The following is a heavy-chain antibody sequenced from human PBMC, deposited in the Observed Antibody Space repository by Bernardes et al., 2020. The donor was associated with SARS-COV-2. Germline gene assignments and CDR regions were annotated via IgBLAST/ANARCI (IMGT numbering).Heavy chain of an antibody. CDR3: ARGLRWAFDY. J-gene: IGHJ4*02. CDR1: GFTVSSKY. CDR2: IQSGGYT. D-gene: IGHD4-17*01. V-gene: IGHV3-53*01. Sequence: GGSLRLSCAVSGFTVSSKYMNWVRHAPGKGLEWVSVIQSGGYTNYADSVKGRFTVSRDTSENTVSLQMNSLRAEDTAVYYCARGLRWAFDYWGQGTLVSVSS.